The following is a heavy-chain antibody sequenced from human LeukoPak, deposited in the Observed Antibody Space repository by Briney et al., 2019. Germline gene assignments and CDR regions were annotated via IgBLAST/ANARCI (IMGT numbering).Heavy chain of an antibody. CDR2: IYHSGST. J-gene: IGHJ4*02. CDR1: GGSISSGGYS. V-gene: IGHV4-30-2*01. Sequence: PSETLSLTCAVSGGSISSGGYSWSWIRQPPGKGLEWIGYIYHSGSTNYNPSLKSRVTISVDTSKNQFSLKLSSVTAADTAVYYCARGRPYYFDYWGQGTLVTVSS. CDR3: ARGRPYYFDY.